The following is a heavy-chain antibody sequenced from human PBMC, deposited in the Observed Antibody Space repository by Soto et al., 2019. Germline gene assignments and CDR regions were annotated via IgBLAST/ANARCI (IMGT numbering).Heavy chain of an antibody. V-gene: IGHV4-59*01. CDR2: IYYSGST. Sequence: QVQLQESGPGLVKPSETLSLTCTVSGGSISSYYWSWIRQPPGKGLEWIGYIYYSGSTNYNPSLKSRVTISVDTSKNQFSLKLSSVTAADTAVYYCARDLGPQRFDPWGQGTLVTVSS. J-gene: IGHJ5*02. D-gene: IGHD7-27*01. CDR1: GGSISSYY. CDR3: ARDLGPQRFDP.